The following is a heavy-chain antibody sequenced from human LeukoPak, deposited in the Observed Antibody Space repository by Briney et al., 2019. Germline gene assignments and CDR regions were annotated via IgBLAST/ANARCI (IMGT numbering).Heavy chain of an antibody. CDR2: IYNSGST. J-gene: IGHJ4*02. V-gene: IGHV4-39*07. CDR1: GGSISSSSSSSYY. Sequence: SETLSLTCTVSGGSISSSSSSSYYWGWIRQPPGKGLEWIGTIYNSGSTYYNPSLKSRVTISVDTSKNQFSLKLSSVTAADTAVYYCACGDSSGYYPYYFDYWGQGTLVTVSS. D-gene: IGHD3-22*01. CDR3: ACGDSSGYYPYYFDY.